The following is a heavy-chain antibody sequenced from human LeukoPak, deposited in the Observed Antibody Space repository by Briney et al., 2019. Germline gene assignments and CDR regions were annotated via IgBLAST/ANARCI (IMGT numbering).Heavy chain of an antibody. CDR2: INSEGSST. J-gene: IGHJ4*02. Sequence: GGSLRLSCGASGFTFSSYWMHGFRRSPGKGLVWVSRINSEGSSTSHADYVKGRFTISRDNAKNTLYLQMNSLRAEDTTVYYCARFNIDYWGQGALVTVSS. CDR1: GFTFSSYW. CDR3: ARFNIDY. V-gene: IGHV3-74*01. D-gene: IGHD2/OR15-2a*01.